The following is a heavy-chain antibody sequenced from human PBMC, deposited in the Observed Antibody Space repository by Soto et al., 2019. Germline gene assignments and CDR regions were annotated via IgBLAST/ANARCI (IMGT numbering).Heavy chain of an antibody. CDR2: ISPHNGDT. CDR3: ARANYLMLLAQSYYYMDV. J-gene: IGHJ6*03. V-gene: IGHV1-18*01. Sequence: ASVKVSCKASGYTFTSYGISWVRQAPGQGLEWMGWISPHNGDTTYAQAFQGRVTLSTDTSASTAYMELSSLTSDDTAVYYCARANYLMLLAQSYYYMDVCDEGTTVTVSS. D-gene: IGHD3-10*01. CDR1: GYTFTSYG.